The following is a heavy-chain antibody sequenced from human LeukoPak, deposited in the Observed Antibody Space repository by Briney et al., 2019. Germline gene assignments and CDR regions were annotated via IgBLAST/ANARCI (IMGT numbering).Heavy chain of an antibody. CDR1: GYTFTNYD. D-gene: IGHD3-10*01. CDR3: ARGILWFGDDV. J-gene: IGHJ6*04. Sequence: ASVKVSCKASGYTFTNYDINWVRQATGQGLEWMGWMNPNSGNTGYAQKFQGRVTMARNTSISTAYMELSSLRSEDTAVYYCARGILWFGDDVWGKGTTVTVSS. CDR2: MNPNSGNT. V-gene: IGHV1-8*01.